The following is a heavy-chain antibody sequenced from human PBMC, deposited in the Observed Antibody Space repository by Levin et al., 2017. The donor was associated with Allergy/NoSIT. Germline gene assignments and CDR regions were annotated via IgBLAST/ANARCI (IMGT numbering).Heavy chain of an antibody. CDR2: ISSSGSTI. Sequence: PPGGSLRLSCAASGFTFSSYEMNWVRQAPGKGLEWVSYISSSGSTIYYADSVKGRFTISRDNAKNSLYLQMNSLRAEDTAVYYCARDAYDILTGYYSLDAFDIWGQGTMVTVSS. J-gene: IGHJ3*02. CDR1: GFTFSSYE. V-gene: IGHV3-48*03. CDR3: ARDAYDILTGYYSLDAFDI. D-gene: IGHD3-9*01.